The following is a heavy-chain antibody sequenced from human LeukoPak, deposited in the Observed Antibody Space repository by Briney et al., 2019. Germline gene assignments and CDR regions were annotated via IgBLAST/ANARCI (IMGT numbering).Heavy chain of an antibody. Sequence: ASVKVSCKASGYTFTGYYMHWVRQAPGQGLEWMGWINPNSGATNYAQNFQGRATMTRDTSISTVYMQLSRLKYDDTAVYYCARALRSGSYYEADYWGQGSLVTVSS. CDR2: INPNSGAT. D-gene: IGHD1-26*01. CDR1: GYTFTGYY. V-gene: IGHV1-2*02. CDR3: ARALRSGSYYEADY. J-gene: IGHJ4*02.